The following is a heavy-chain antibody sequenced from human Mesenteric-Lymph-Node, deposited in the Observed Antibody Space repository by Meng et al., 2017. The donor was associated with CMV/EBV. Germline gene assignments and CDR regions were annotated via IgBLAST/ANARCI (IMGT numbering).Heavy chain of an antibody. J-gene: IGHJ4*02. CDR3: ARDLVPHVVIVAVSAAPLGY. CDR1: GFTFSSYE. CDR2: ISSSGSTI. D-gene: IGHD2-2*03. Sequence: GGSLRLSCAASGFTFSSYEMNWVRQAPGKGLEWVSYISSSGSTIYYADSVKGRFTISRDNSKNTLYLQMNSLRAEDTAVYYCARDLVPHVVIVAVSAAPLGYWGQGTLVTVSS. V-gene: IGHV3-48*03.